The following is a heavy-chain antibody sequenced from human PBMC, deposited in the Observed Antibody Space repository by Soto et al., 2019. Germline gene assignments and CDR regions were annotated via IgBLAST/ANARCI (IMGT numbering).Heavy chain of an antibody. CDR2: LSGSGGNT. Sequence: EVQLLESGGGLVQPGGSLRLSCAASGFTFSRYAMSWVHQAPGKGLEWVSALSGSGGNTYYADSVKGRFSISRDNSKNTLYLQMNSLRADDTAVYYCAKDFRDDSSGYYYFYFDYWGQGTLVTVSS. CDR3: AKDFRDDSSGYYYFYFDY. J-gene: IGHJ4*02. CDR1: GFTFSRYA. V-gene: IGHV3-23*01. D-gene: IGHD3-22*01.